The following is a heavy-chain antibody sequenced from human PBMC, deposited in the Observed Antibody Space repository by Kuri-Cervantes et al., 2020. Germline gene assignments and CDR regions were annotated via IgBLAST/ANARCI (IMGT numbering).Heavy chain of an antibody. CDR1: GGSFSGYY. CDR3: ARDFFLVNSSGPR. J-gene: IGHJ4*02. Sequence: SETLSLTCAVYGGSFSGYYWGWIRQPPGKGLEWIGSIYHSGSTYYNPSLKSRVTISVDTSKNQFSLKLSSVTAADTAVYYCARDFFLVNSSGPRWGQGTLVTVSS. V-gene: IGHV4-38-2*02. D-gene: IGHD3-22*01. CDR2: IYHSGST.